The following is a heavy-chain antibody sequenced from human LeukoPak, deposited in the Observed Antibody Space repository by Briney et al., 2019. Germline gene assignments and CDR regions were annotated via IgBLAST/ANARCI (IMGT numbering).Heavy chain of an antibody. CDR1: GGSFSGYY. V-gene: IGHV4-34*01. J-gene: IGHJ5*02. Sequence: SETLSLTCAVYGGSFSGYYWSWIRQPPGKGLEWIGEINHSGSTNYNPSLKSRVTISVDTSKNQFSLKLSSVTAADTAVYYCARLRRGDNWFDPWGQGTLVTVPS. D-gene: IGHD1-26*01. CDR2: INHSGST. CDR3: ARLRRGDNWFDP.